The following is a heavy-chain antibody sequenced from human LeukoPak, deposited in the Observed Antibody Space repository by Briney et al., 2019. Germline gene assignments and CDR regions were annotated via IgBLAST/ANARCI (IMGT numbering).Heavy chain of an antibody. CDR3: ARDRRGTAMVTGY. CDR1: GFTFSSHW. J-gene: IGHJ4*02. Sequence: GGSLRLSCAASGFTFSSHWMTWVRQAPGKGPEWVANIKEDGTRKNYMDSVKGRFTISRDNAKNSLYLQMNSLRAEDTAVYYCARDRRGTAMVTGYWGQGTLVTVSS. CDR2: IKEDGTRK. D-gene: IGHD5-18*01. V-gene: IGHV3-7*03.